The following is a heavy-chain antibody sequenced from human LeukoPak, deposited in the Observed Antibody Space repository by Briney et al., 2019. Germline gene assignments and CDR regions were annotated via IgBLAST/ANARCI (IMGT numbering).Heavy chain of an antibody. D-gene: IGHD1-1*01. V-gene: IGHV4-34*01. CDR3: ARERRHDDFDY. CDR1: GGSFSGYY. J-gene: IGHJ4*02. CDR2: INHSGST. Sequence: PSETLSLTCAVYGGSFSGYYWSWIRQPPGKGLEWIGEINHSGSTNYNPSLKSRVTISVDTSKNQFSLKLSSVTAADTAVYYGARERRHDDFDYWGQGTLVTVSS.